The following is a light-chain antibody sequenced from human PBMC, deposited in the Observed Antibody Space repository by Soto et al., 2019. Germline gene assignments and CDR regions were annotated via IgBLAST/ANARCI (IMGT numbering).Light chain of an antibody. J-gene: IGLJ1*01. CDR1: STNVGAYNF. V-gene: IGLV2-14*01. Sequence: QSVLTQPASVSGSPGQSITISCTGNSTNVGAYNFVSWYQQHPGKAPKLMIYEVSNRPSGVSNRFSGSKSGNTASLTISGLQAEDEADYYCNSYASSGTLVFGTGTKVTVL. CDR3: NSYASSGTLV. CDR2: EVS.